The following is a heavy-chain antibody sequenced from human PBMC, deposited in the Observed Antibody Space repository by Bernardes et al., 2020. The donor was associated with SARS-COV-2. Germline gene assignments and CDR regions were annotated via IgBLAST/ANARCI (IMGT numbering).Heavy chain of an antibody. Sequence: GSLRLSCVASGFTFSGSTMHWVRQVSGKGLEWVGRIRSTPNNYATTYAASMEGRFTIARDDSKNAAYLQMNNLKTDDTAIYYCARVSPIEAAYYDAFDIWGQGTMVTVSS. CDR2: IRSTPNNYAT. V-gene: IGHV3-73*01. D-gene: IGHD3-10*01. CDR1: GFTFSGST. J-gene: IGHJ3*02. CDR3: ARVSPIEAAYYDAFDI.